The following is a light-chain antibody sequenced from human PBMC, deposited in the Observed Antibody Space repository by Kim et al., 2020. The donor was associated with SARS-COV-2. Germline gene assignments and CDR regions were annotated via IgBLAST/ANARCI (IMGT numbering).Light chain of an antibody. CDR2: AAS. J-gene: IGKJ1*01. Sequence: APLGDRVTITCRASQSISSYLHGYQQKPGKAPKLLIYAASNLQSGVPSNFSGSGSGTDFTLTISSLQPEDFATYYCQQSYSSPKTFGQGTKVDIK. CDR3: QQSYSSPKT. CDR1: QSISSY. V-gene: IGKV1-39*01.